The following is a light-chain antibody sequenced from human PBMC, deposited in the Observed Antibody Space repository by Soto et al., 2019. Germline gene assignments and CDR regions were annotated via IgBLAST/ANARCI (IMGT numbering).Light chain of an antibody. V-gene: IGKV3-15*01. J-gene: IGKJ2*01. Sequence: EIVMTQSPPTLSVSPGEGATLSCRASQSVSSDLAWYQQKPGQAPRLLIYGVSTRATGIPARFSGSGSGTEFTLTISSLQSEDFAVYYCQQYSNWPPYTFDQGTRLEIK. CDR3: QQYSNWPPYT. CDR2: GVS. CDR1: QSVSSD.